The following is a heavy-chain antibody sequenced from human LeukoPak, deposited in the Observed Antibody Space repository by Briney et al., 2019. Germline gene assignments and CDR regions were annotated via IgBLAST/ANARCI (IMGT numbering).Heavy chain of an antibody. CDR3: AVWFGELYLFHP. D-gene: IGHD3-10*01. CDR2: ISAYNGNT. J-gene: IGHJ5*02. CDR1: AYTFTSYG. V-gene: IGHV1-18*01. Sequence: GASVKASCKASAYTFTSYGISWVRQAPGQGLEWMGWISAYNGNTNYAQKLQGRVTMTTDTSTSTAYMELRSLRSDDTAVYYCAVWFGELYLFHPWGQGTLVTVSS.